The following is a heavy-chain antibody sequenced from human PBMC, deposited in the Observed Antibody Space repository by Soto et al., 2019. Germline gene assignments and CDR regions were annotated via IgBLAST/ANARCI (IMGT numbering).Heavy chain of an antibody. CDR1: GFTFSNYA. V-gene: IGHV3-23*01. CDR3: AREGDYEPFDY. J-gene: IGHJ4*02. CDR2: ISGSGGRS. D-gene: IGHD4-17*01. Sequence: GGSLRLSCAASGFTFSNYAMTWVRQGPGKGLEWVSGISGSGGRSYYADSVKGRFTISRDNSKSTLYLQMNSLRADVTVVYYCAREGDYEPFDYWGKGTLVTVSS.